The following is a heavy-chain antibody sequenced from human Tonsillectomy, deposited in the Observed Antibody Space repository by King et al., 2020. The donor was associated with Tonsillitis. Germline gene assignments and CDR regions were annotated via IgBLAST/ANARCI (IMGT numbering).Heavy chain of an antibody. CDR2: IRSKAYGGTT. CDR1: GFTFGNYA. V-gene: IGHV3-49*05. Sequence: VQLVESGGGLVKPGRSLRLSCTASGFTFGNYAMNWFRQAPGKGLEWVGFIRSKAYGGTTEYAASVKGRFTISRDDSKSIAYLQMNSLKTEDTAVYFCTRDRSGYSGYDYRSYYYYGMDVWGQGTTVTVSS. CDR3: TRDRSGYSGYDYRSYYYYGMDV. D-gene: IGHD5-12*01. J-gene: IGHJ6*02.